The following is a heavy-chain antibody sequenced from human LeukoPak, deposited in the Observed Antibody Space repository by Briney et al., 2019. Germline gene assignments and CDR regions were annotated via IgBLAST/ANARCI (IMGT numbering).Heavy chain of an antibody. V-gene: IGHV3-53*01. CDR2: IYSGGDT. CDR3: AKSLTGRFRARDYYMDV. J-gene: IGHJ6*03. Sequence: PGGSLRLSCAASGFTVRSYYVAWVRQAPGKGLEWVSVIYSGGDTYYADSVKGRFTISRDNAKNSLYLQMNSLRAEDTAVYYCAKSLTGRFRARDYYMDVWGKGTTVTVSS. CDR1: GFTVRSYY. D-gene: IGHD3-9*01.